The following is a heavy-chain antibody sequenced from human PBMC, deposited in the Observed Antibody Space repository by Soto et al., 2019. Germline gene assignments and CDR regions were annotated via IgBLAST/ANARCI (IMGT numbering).Heavy chain of an antibody. CDR3: ARDRSWNDRHYYYYGMDV. CDR2: IYTSGSA. D-gene: IGHD1-1*01. Sequence: PSETLSLTCTVSGGSISSYYWSWIRQPAGTGLEWSGGIYTSGSANSNSSLKSRVTMSVDTSKNQFSLKLSSVTAADTAVYYCARDRSWNDRHYYYYGMDVWGQGTTVTVAS. V-gene: IGHV4-4*07. J-gene: IGHJ6*02. CDR1: GGSISSYY.